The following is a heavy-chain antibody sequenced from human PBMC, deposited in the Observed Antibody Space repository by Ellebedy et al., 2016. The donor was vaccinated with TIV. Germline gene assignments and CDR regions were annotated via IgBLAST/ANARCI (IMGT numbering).Heavy chain of an antibody. CDR2: IYRSGST. V-gene: IGHV4-38-2*02. J-gene: IGHJ4*02. CDR3: ARGQLVVGY. CDR1: GYSISSGYY. Sequence: MPGGSLRLSCTVSGYSISSGYYWGWIRQPPGKGLEWIGSIYRSGSTYYNPSLKTRVTISVDTSQNQFSLKLSAVTAAATAVYYCARGQLVVGYWGQGTLVTVSS. D-gene: IGHD6-13*01.